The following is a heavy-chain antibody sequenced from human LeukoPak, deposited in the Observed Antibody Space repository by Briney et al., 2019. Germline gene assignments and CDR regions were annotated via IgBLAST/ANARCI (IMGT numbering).Heavy chain of an antibody. D-gene: IGHD3-10*01. CDR3: ARVRTMLFPGKYFPH. Sequence: KPSETLSLTCAVYGGSFSGYYCSWIRQPPGKGLEWIGEINHSGSTNYNPSLKSRVTISVDTSKNQFSLKLSSVTAADTAVYYCARVRTMLFPGKYFPHWGQGTLVTVSS. CDR1: GGSFSGYY. J-gene: IGHJ1*01. V-gene: IGHV4-34*01. CDR2: INHSGST.